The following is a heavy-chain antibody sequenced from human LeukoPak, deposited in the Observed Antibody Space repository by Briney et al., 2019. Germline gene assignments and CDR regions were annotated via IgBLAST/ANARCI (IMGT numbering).Heavy chain of an antibody. Sequence: SETLSLTCVVSGGSISSGGYYWSWIRQHPGKGLEWIGYIYYSGSTYYNPSLKSRVTISVNTSKNQFSLKLSSVTAADTAVYYCARGNYNFWSGTTNYYFDYWGQGTLVTVSS. CDR2: IYYSGST. CDR3: ARGNYNFWSGTTNYYFDY. D-gene: IGHD3-3*01. J-gene: IGHJ4*02. V-gene: IGHV4-31*11. CDR1: GGSISSGGYY.